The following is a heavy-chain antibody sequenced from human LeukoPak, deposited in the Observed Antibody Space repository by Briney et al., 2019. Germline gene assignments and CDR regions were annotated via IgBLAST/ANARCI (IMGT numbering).Heavy chain of an antibody. V-gene: IGHV3-21*01. CDR2: ISSSSSYI. CDR1: GFTFSSYS. Sequence: GGSLRLSCAASGFTFSSYSMNWVRQAPGKGLEWVSSISSSSSYIYYADSVKGRFTISRDNAKNSLYLQMNSLRAEDTAVYYCARGGQRPTNWFDPWGQGTLVTVSS. J-gene: IGHJ5*02. D-gene: IGHD6-25*01. CDR3: ARGGQRPTNWFDP.